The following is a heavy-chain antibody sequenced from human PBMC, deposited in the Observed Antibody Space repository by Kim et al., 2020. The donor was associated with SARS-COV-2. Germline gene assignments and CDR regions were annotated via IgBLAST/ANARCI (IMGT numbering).Heavy chain of an antibody. J-gene: IGHJ6*02. D-gene: IGHD2-2*02. CDR1: GGSFSDYN. Sequence: SETLSLTCAVYGGSFSDYNWSWIRQPPGKGLEWIGEINQSGSTNLCPSLKSRITISVDTSKSQFSLRLKSMTATDTAVNYCARGRAGVVPAPVLGLGPYYDYYAMDVWGRGTPVAVSS. CDR2: INQSGST. V-gene: IGHV4-34*01. CDR3: ARGRAGVVPAPVLGLGPYYDYYAMDV.